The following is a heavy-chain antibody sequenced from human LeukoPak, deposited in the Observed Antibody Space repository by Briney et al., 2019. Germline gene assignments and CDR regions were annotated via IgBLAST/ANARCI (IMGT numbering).Heavy chain of an antibody. CDR2: IYNSGHN. CDR3: ARAAVTTSRYFQH. D-gene: IGHD4-17*01. Sequence: SDTLSLTCTLYGGSISNYYWSWTRQPPGKGREWIGYIYNSGHNNYNPSLKGRLTISEDTSKNQLSLKLSTVTAADTAVYYCARAAVTTSRYFQHWGQGTLVTVSS. V-gene: IGHV4-59*12. CDR1: GGSISNYY. J-gene: IGHJ1*01.